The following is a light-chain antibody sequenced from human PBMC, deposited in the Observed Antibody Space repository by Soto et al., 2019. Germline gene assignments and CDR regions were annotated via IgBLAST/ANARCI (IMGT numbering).Light chain of an antibody. CDR1: QSISTY. Sequence: DIQMTQSPSSLSASLGDRVTITCRASQSISTYLNWYQQKPGKAPKLLIATASTLQSGVPSRFSGSGSGTDVTLSISSLQPEDIEIYFCQQGFMTPPYTFGQGTRLEIK. V-gene: IGKV1-39*01. J-gene: IGKJ2*01. CDR3: QQGFMTPPYT. CDR2: TAS.